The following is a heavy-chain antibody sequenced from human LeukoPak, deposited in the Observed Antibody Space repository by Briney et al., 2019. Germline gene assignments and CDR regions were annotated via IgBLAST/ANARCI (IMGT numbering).Heavy chain of an antibody. CDR3: ARDFLPRDTAMVTGDY. D-gene: IGHD5-18*01. J-gene: IGHJ4*02. Sequence: KAGGSLRLSCAASGFTFSSYSMNWVRQAPGKGLEWVSSISSSSSYIYYADSVKGRFTISRGNAKNSLYLQMNSLRAEDTAVYYCARDFLPRDTAMVTGDYWGQGTLVTVSS. CDR1: GFTFSSYS. V-gene: IGHV3-21*01. CDR2: ISSSSSYI.